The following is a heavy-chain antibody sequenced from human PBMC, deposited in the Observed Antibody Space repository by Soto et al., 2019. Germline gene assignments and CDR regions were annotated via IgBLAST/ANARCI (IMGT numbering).Heavy chain of an antibody. V-gene: IGHV1-69*12. D-gene: IGHD1-1*01. CDR3: ARDKDREQLGGNYYYALYV. CDR2: IIPIFRTP. J-gene: IGHJ6*02. Sequence: QVHLVQSGAEVKKPGSSVKVSCKASGDTFSSFAISWVRQAPGQGLEWMGGIIPIFRTPKYGQKFQGRVTITADEPTSTAYMELSSLRSEDTAVYYCARDKDREQLGGNYYYALYVWGQGTTFIVSS. CDR1: GDTFSSFA.